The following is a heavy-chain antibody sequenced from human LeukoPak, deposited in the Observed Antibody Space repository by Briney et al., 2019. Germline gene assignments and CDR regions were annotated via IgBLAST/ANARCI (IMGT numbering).Heavy chain of an antibody. D-gene: IGHD3-16*01. CDR1: GFTFSSYA. V-gene: IGHV3-30-3*01. J-gene: IGHJ6*02. Sequence: PGGSLRLSCAASGFTFSSYAMHWVRQAPGKGLDWVALISYDGSNKYYADSVKGRFTISRDNSENTLYLQMNSLRAEDTAVYYCARDYVYYYYGMDVWGQGTTVTVSS. CDR3: ARDYVYYYYGMDV. CDR2: ISYDGSNK.